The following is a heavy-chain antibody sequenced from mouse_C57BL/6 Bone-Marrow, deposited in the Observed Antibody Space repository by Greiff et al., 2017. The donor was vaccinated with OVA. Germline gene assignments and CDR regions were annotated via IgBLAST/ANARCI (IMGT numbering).Heavy chain of an antibody. Sequence: EVKLMESGEGLVKPGGSLKLSCAASGFTFSSYAMSWVRQTPEKRLEWVAYISSGGDYIYYADTVKGRFTISRDNARNTLYLQMSSLKSEDTAMYYCTRDEVPWFAYWGQGTLVTVSA. CDR3: TRDEVPWFAY. D-gene: IGHD2-14*01. V-gene: IGHV5-9-1*02. J-gene: IGHJ3*01. CDR1: GFTFSSYA. CDR2: ISSGGDYI.